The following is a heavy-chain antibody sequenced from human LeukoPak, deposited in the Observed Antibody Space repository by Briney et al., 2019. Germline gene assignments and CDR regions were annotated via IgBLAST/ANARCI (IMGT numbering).Heavy chain of an antibody. J-gene: IGHJ4*02. D-gene: IGHD3-10*01. CDR1: GFSLSNPGVA. V-gene: IGHV2-5*01. Sequence: SGPTLVKPTQTLTLTCNFSGFSLSNPGVAVGWIRQSPGKALEWLAVAYWNNDKSYSPSLKSRLTITKDTSKNQVVLKMTNVDPVDTATYYCAHKGRGSGSYTMWGQGTLVTVSS. CDR2: AYWNNDK. CDR3: AHKGRGSGSYTM.